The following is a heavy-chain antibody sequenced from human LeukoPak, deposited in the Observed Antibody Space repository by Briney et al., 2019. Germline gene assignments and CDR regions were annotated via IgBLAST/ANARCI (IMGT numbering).Heavy chain of an antibody. CDR1: GGTFSSYA. Sequence: SVQVSCKSSGGTFSSYAISWVRQAPVQGLEWMGMIIPILGIANYSQKFQGRVTITANKSTSTTYMELSSLRSEDKAVYYCARAGIDAAGTSDYWGQGTLVTVSS. D-gene: IGHD6-13*01. V-gene: IGHV1-69*04. CDR2: IIPILGIA. CDR3: ARAGIDAAGTSDY. J-gene: IGHJ4*02.